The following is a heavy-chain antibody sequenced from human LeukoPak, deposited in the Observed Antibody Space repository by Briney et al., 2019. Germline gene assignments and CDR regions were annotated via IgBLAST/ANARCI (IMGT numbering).Heavy chain of an antibody. CDR3: ATVSRVSLSAFDI. CDR2: ISSSSSYI. D-gene: IGHD3-16*01. Sequence: PGGSLRLSCAASGFTFSSYSMNWVRQAPGKGLEWVASISSSSSYIYYADSVKGRFTISRDNAKNSLYLQMNSLRAEDTAVYYCATVSRVSLSAFDIWGQGTMVTVSS. CDR1: GFTFSSYS. J-gene: IGHJ3*02. V-gene: IGHV3-21*01.